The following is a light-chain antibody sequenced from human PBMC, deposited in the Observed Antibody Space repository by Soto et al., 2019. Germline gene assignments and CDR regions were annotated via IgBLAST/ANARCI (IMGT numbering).Light chain of an antibody. CDR1: QSVSDNY. CDR3: QQYAASPRT. J-gene: IGKJ1*01. Sequence: EIVLTQSPGTLSLSPRERATLSCRASQSVSDNYLAWYQHKPGQAPRLLIYGASSRAPGIPDRFSGSGSGTDFTLTIRRLEPEDFAIYYCQQYAASPRTFGPGTQVKV. CDR2: GAS. V-gene: IGKV3-20*01.